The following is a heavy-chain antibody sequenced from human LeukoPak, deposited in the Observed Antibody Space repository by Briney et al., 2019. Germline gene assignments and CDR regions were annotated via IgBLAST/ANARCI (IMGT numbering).Heavy chain of an antibody. J-gene: IGHJ4*02. CDR1: GYSFTSYW. CDR2: FYPGDSDT. Sequence: GESLNITCKGSGYSFTSYWIGWVRQMPGKGLEWMGIFYPGDSDTRYSPSFQGQVTISADKSISTAYLQWSSLKASDTAMYYCARLPYSGDDYSDYWGQGTLVTVSS. V-gene: IGHV5-51*01. CDR3: ARLPYSGDDYSDY. D-gene: IGHD5-12*01.